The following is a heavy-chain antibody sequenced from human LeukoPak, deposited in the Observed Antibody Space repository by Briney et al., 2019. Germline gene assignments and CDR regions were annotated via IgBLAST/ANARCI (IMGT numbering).Heavy chain of an antibody. Sequence: SETLSLTCTVSSASITSSNYYWAWIRQPPGKGLEFIGTIYYDGSTYYNPSLKRRVTISIDTSNKQFSLKLSSVTAADTAVYYCARASFGGATPSSWFDPWGQGTLVTVSS. CDR3: ARASFGGATPSSWFDP. J-gene: IGHJ5*02. D-gene: IGHD1-26*01. CDR1: SASITSSNYY. CDR2: IYYDGST. V-gene: IGHV4-39*07.